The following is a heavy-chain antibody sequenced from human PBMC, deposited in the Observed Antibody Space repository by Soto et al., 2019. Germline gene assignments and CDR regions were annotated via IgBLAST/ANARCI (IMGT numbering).Heavy chain of an antibody. CDR1: GGSISSGGYY. CDR2: IYYSGST. J-gene: IGHJ4*02. V-gene: IGHV4-31*03. Sequence: SETLSLTCTVSGGSISSGGYYWSWIRQHPGKGLEWIGYIYYSGSTYYNPSLKSRVTISVDTSKNQFSLKLSSVTAADTAVYYCARGEYSGYDKGCDYWGQGTLVTVSS. CDR3: ARGEYSGYDKGCDY. D-gene: IGHD5-12*01.